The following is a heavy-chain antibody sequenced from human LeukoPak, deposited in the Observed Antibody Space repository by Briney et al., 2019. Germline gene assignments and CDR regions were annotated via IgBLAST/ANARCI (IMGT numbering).Heavy chain of an antibody. D-gene: IGHD3-22*01. CDR2: IYYSGST. CDR1: GGSISSGGYY. Sequence: PSETLSLTCTVSGGSISSGGYYWSWIRQHPGKGLEWIAYIYYSGSTYYNPSLKSRVTISVDTSKNQFSLKLSSVTAADTAVYYCARVAGGYYPNWFDPWGQGTLVTVSS. V-gene: IGHV4-31*03. J-gene: IGHJ5*02. CDR3: ARVAGGYYPNWFDP.